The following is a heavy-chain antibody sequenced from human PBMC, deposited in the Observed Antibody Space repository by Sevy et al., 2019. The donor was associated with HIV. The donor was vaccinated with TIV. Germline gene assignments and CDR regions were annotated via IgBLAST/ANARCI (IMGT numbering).Heavy chain of an antibody. V-gene: IGHV4-59*01. Sequence: SETLSLTCTVSGDSINLYFWSWIRQPPGKGLERIVYIYSSGSTNYNPSLKSRVTISLGTSKNQFSLKMTTVTAADTAVYYCARESIGSVGDFDYWGQGTLVTVSS. D-gene: IGHD6-6*01. J-gene: IGHJ4*02. CDR3: ARESIGSVGDFDY. CDR2: IYSSGST. CDR1: GDSINLYF.